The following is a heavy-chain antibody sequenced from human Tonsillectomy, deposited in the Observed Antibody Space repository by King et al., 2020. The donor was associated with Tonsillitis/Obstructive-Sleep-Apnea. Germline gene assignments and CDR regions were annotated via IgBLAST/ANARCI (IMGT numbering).Heavy chain of an antibody. V-gene: IGHV4-34*01. CDR3: ARGGWGRDYFDY. D-gene: IGHD7-27*01. Sequence: VQLQQWGAGLLKPSETLSLPCAVYGGSFSGYYWSWIRQPPGKGLEWIGEINHSGSTNYNPSLKSRVTISVDTSKNQFSLKLSSVTAADTAVYYCARGGWGRDYFDYWGQGTLVTVSS. J-gene: IGHJ4*02. CDR1: GGSFSGYY. CDR2: INHSGST.